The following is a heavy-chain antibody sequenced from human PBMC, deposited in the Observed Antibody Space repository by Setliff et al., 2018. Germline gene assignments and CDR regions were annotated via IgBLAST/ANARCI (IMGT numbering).Heavy chain of an antibody. CDR3: ARGEHIVSGDFYHYIDV. CDR1: GYTFTNYG. Sequence: ASVKVSCKASGYTFTNYGINWVRQAPGQRLEWVGWISAYNGDTNYAQKFQGRVTMTTDRSTSTAYMEMRSLTSDDTAVYYCARGEHIVSGDFYHYIDVWGKGTTVTVSS. V-gene: IGHV1-18*01. CDR2: ISAYNGDT. J-gene: IGHJ6*03. D-gene: IGHD2-15*01.